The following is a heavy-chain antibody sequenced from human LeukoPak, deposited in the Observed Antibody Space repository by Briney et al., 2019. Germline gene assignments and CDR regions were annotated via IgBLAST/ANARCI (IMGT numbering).Heavy chain of an antibody. CDR1: GFTFSSYG. CDR2: ISYDGSNK. J-gene: IGHJ4*02. Sequence: PGRSLRLSCAASGFTFSSYGMHWVRQAPGKGLEWVAVISYDGSNKYYADSVKGRFTISRDNAKNTLYLQMNSLRAEDTAVYYCARILDPAVWGQGTLVTVSS. D-gene: IGHD2-2*01. V-gene: IGHV3-30*03. CDR3: ARILDPAV.